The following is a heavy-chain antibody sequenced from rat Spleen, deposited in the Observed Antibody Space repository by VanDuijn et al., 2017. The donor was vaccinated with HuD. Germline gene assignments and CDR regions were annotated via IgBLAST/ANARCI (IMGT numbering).Heavy chain of an antibody. J-gene: IGHJ1*01. Sequence: QVQLKESGPGLVQPSQTLSLTCSVSGFSLTNFLVSWVRQPPGKGLEWLGGIWGNGNTNYNLALKSKLSISRDMSKSLVFLKMNSRQTEDTAIYYCTREDWHFDFWGPGTMVTVSS. CDR3: TREDWHFDF. V-gene: IGHV2S54*01. CDR1: GFSLTNFL. CDR2: IWGNGNT.